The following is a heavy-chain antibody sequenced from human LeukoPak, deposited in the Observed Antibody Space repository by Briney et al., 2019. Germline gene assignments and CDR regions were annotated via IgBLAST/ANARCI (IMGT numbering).Heavy chain of an antibody. CDR2: IIPIFGTA. J-gene: IGHJ5*02. V-gene: IGHV1-69*13. D-gene: IGHD2-2*01. Sequence: SVKVSCKASGGTFSSYAISWVRQAPGQGLEWMGGIIPIFGTANYAQKFQGRVTITADESTSTAYMELSSLRSEDTAVYYCARDLGYCSSSSCYGDSDWFDPWGQGTLVTVSS. CDR3: ARDLGYCSSSSCYGDSDWFDP. CDR1: GGTFSSYA.